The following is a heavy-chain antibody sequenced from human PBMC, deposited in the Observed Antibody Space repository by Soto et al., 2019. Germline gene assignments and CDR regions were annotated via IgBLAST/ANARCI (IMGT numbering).Heavy chain of an antibody. V-gene: IGHV1-18*01. CDR3: ARDDIGVAVAVNFDY. Sequence: GASVKVSCKASGYTFTSYGISWVRQAPGQGLEWMGWISTYNGNTNYAQNFQGRVTTTTDTSTSTAYMELRSLRSDDTAVYYCARDDIGVAVAVNFDYWGQGTLVTVSS. J-gene: IGHJ4*02. D-gene: IGHD6-19*01. CDR2: ISTYNGNT. CDR1: GYTFTSYG.